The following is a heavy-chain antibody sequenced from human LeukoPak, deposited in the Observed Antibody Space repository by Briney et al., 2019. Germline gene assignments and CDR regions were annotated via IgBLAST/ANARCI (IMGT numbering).Heavy chain of an antibody. D-gene: IGHD1-7*01. Sequence: GGSLRLSCAASGFTFSSYAMHWVRQAPGKGLEWVAVISYDGSNKYYADSVKGRLTISRNNSKDTLYLQMNSLRAEDTAVYYCARDPTNWNYWYYYYGMDVWGQGTTVTVSS. CDR1: GFTFSSYA. J-gene: IGHJ6*02. CDR3: ARDPTNWNYWYYYYGMDV. CDR2: ISYDGSNK. V-gene: IGHV3-30-3*01.